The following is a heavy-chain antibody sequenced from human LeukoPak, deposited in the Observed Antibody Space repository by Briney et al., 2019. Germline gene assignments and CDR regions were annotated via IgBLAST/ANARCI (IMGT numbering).Heavy chain of an antibody. V-gene: IGHV3-48*03. CDR3: ARGAGRHGDYRDH. Sequence: PGGSLRLSCAASGFTFSIHNMDWVRQAPGKGLEWISYINSGGDATHYADSVKGRFTISRDNAKNSLYMQMNSLTAEDTAVYYCARGAGRHGDYRDHWGQGTLVTVSS. CDR1: GFTFSIHN. J-gene: IGHJ4*02. CDR2: INSGGDAT. D-gene: IGHD4-17*01.